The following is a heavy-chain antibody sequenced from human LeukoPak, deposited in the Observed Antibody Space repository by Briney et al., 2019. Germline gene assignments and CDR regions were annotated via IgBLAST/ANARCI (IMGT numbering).Heavy chain of an antibody. CDR2: IYHSGST. J-gene: IGHJ5*02. CDR1: GYSISSGYY. CDR3: ARVHGRWFDP. Sequence: SETLSLTCTVSGYSISSGYYWGWIRQPPGKGLEWIGSIYHSGSTNYNPSLKSRVTISVDTSKNQFSLKLSSVTAADTAVYYCARVHGRWFDPWGQGTLVTVSS. V-gene: IGHV4-38-2*02.